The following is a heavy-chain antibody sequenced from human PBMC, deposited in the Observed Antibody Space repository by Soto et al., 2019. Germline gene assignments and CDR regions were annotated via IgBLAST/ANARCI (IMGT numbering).Heavy chain of an antibody. CDR3: ATVRGAATRHTDFDS. CDR2: IYYDGST. Sequence: SETLCLTWSVSGGSINSNNYYWAWIRQPPGTGLAWLASIYYDGSTYYSRFLKRRDSIYVAPSNNNSAQMLSSATPADTAVYYCATVRGAATRHTDFDSWGQGTLVTVSS. J-gene: IGHJ4*02. CDR1: GGSINSNNYY. V-gene: IGHV4-39*02. D-gene: IGHD2-15*01.